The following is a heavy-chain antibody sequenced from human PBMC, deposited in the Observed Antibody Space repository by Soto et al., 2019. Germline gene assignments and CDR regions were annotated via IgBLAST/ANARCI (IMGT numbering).Heavy chain of an antibody. CDR3: ARDYYDMLTGCPFNY. CDR2: ISAYNGNT. D-gene: IGHD3-9*01. Sequence: ASVKVSWKASGYTFTSYGISWVRQAPGQGLEWMGWISAYNGNTNYAQKLQGRVTMTTDTSTSTAYMELRSLRSDDTAVYYCARDYYDMLTGCPFNYLGQGTRVTVSS. CDR1: GYTFTSYG. V-gene: IGHV1-18*01. J-gene: IGHJ4*02.